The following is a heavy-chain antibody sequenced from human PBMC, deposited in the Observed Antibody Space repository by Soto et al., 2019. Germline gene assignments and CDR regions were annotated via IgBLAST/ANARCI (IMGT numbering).Heavy chain of an antibody. CDR2: IRSKGNGYAT. D-gene: IGHD2-21*01. V-gene: IGHV3-73*01. CDR3: TRPDPAYCGGDCYVNWFDP. CDR1: GFTFSDSA. J-gene: IGHJ5*02. Sequence: GGSLRLSCAASGFTFSDSAVHWVRQASGEGLEWVGRIRSKGNGYATVYAASVKGRFTISRDDSKKTAYLQMTSLKTDDTAVYYCTRPDPAYCGGDCYVNWFDPWGQGTLVTVSS.